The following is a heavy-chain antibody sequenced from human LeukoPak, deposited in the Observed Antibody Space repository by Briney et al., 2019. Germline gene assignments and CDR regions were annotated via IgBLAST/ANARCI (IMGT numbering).Heavy chain of an antibody. CDR3: ARAKYYYGSGSYVFWFDP. D-gene: IGHD3-10*01. J-gene: IGHJ5*02. Sequence: SETLSLTCAVYGGSFSGYYWSWIRQPPGKGLEWLGEINHSGSTNYNPSLKSRVTISVDTSKNQFSLKLSSVTAADTAVYYCARAKYYYGSGSYVFWFDPWGQGTLVTVSS. CDR1: GGSFSGYY. V-gene: IGHV4-34*01. CDR2: INHSGST.